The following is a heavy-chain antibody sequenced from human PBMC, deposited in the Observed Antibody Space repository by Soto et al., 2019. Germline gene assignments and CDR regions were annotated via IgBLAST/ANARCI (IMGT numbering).Heavy chain of an antibody. CDR3: AKAASKYVVVVAASFDY. Sequence: GGSLRLSXAASGFTFSSYGMHWVRQAPGKGLEWVAVISYDGSNKYYADSVKGRFTISRDNSKNTLYLQMNSLRVEDTAVYYCAKAASKYVVVVAASFDYWGQGTLVTVSS. J-gene: IGHJ4*02. CDR1: GFTFSSYG. D-gene: IGHD2-15*01. V-gene: IGHV3-30*18. CDR2: ISYDGSNK.